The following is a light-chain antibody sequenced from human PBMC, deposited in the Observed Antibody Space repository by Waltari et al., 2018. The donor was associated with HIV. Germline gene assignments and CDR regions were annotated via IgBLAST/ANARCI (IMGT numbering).Light chain of an antibody. Sequence: QLTQSPSSLSASGRDRVTITCQASQEIREYLHWYQQRPGGAPRLRISDASNLATGVSSRFSGSGSGTGFTFTISSLQPEDIATYCCQPHANVPPTFGLGTKLEIK. CDR2: DAS. J-gene: IGKJ2*01. CDR1: QEIREY. CDR3: QPHANVPPT. V-gene: IGKV1-33*01.